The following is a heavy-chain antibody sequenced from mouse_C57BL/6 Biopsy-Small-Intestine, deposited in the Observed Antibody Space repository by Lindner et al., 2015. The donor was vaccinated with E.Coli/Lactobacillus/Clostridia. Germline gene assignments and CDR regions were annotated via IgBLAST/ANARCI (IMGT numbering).Heavy chain of an antibody. V-gene: IGHV1-82*01. D-gene: IGHD3-3*01. Sequence: VQLQESGPELVKPGASVKISCKASGYAFSSSWMNWVKQRPGKGLEWIGRIYPGDGDTNYNGKFKGKATLTADKSSSTAYMQLSSLTSEDSAVYFCAGWGFDYWGQGTTLTVSS. CDR2: IYPGDGDT. J-gene: IGHJ2*01. CDR3: AGWGFDY. CDR1: GYAFSSSW.